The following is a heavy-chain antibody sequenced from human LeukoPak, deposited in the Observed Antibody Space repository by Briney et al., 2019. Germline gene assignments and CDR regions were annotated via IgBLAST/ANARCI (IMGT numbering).Heavy chain of an antibody. V-gene: IGHV3-30*18. CDR1: GFTFSSYG. CDR3: AKDRIQLFSLLNY. Sequence: GGSLRLSCAASGFTFSSYGMHWVRQAPGKGLEGVAVISYDGSNKYYADSVKGRFTISRDNSKNTLYLQMNSLRAEDTAAYYCAKDRIQLFSLLNYWGQGTLVTVSS. D-gene: IGHD5-18*01. CDR2: ISYDGSNK. J-gene: IGHJ4*02.